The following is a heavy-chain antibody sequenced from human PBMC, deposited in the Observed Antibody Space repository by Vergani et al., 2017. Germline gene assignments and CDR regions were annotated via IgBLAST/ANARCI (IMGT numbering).Heavy chain of an antibody. V-gene: IGHV1-24*01. CDR3: AIVTDYYDISGYYLDY. CDR2: FDPEHGEV. CDR1: GYSLTELT. D-gene: IGHD3-22*01. Sequence: QVQLVQSGSEVRKPGASVKVSCQVSGYSLTELTIHWVRQAPGKGREWLGGFDPEHGEVTFAHHIQGRVTMTEDRSTDTAYMELSSLRPEDTALYYCAIVTDYYDISGYYLDYWGQGTLVTVSS. J-gene: IGHJ4*02.